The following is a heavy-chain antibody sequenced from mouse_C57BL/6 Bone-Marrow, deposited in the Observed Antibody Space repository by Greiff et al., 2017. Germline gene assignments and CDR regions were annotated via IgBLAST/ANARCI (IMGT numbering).Heavy chain of an antibody. CDR3: TVYYDYDGYYCDY. CDR1: GFTFSDAW. J-gene: IGHJ2*01. Sequence: DVMLVESGGGLVQPGGSMKLSCAASGFTFSDAWMDWVRQSPEKGLEWVAEIRNKANNHATYYAESVKGRFTISRDDSKSSVYLQMNSLRAEDTGIYYCTVYYDYDGYYCDYWGQGTTLTVSS. D-gene: IGHD2-4*01. CDR2: IRNKANNHAT. V-gene: IGHV6-6*01.